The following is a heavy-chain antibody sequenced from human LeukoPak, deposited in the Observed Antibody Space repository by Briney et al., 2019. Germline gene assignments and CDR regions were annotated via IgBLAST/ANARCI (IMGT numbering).Heavy chain of an antibody. V-gene: IGHV3-74*01. J-gene: IGHJ6*02. CDR3: TRETLALDAMDV. CDR1: GLALRNYW. Sequence: GGSLRLSCAASGLALRNYWIHWVCQAPGGGLVWVSRINSDGTSTSYADSVKGRFTISRDNARTPVYLQMNSLRDEDTAVYYCTRETLALDAMDVWGQGTTVTVSS. CDR2: INSDGTST. D-gene: IGHD3-3*02.